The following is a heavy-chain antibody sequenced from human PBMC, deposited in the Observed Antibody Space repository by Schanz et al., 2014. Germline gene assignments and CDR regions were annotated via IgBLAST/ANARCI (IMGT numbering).Heavy chain of an antibody. J-gene: IGHJ4*02. Sequence: QVQLVQSGAEVKKPGSSVKVSCKASGDTFRSYTINWVRQAPGQGLEWMGIINPTGGSTSYAQRFQGRVTVTRDTSTSTVYMELSSLRSEDTAVYYCARAAYGGYTSTPLRYWGQGTLVTVSS. V-gene: IGHV1-46*01. D-gene: IGHD5-12*01. CDR1: GDTFRSYT. CDR3: ARAAYGGYTSTPLRY. CDR2: INPTGGST.